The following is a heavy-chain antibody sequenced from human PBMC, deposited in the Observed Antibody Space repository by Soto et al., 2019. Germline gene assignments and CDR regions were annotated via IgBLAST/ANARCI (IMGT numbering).Heavy chain of an antibody. Sequence: QVQLQESGPGLVKPSQTLSLTCTVSGGSISSGGYDWSWIRQHQGKGLEWIGYIYYIGSTYYNPSLESRVTISVDTSKNQFSLKLSSVTAADTAVYYCAGSFLPRGAMGLHCGQGTLVAVSS. J-gene: IGHJ4*02. CDR3: AGSFLPRGAMGLH. CDR1: GGSISSGGYD. D-gene: IGHD3-10*01. CDR2: IYYIGST. V-gene: IGHV4-31*03.